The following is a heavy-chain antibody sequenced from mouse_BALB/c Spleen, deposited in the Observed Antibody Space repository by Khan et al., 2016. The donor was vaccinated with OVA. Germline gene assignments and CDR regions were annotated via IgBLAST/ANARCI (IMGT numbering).Heavy chain of an antibody. CDR1: GYSITSGYG. V-gene: IGHV3-2*02. CDR3: ARTARIKY. D-gene: IGHD1-2*01. Sequence: EVKLLESGPGLVKPSQSLSLTCTVTGYSITSGYGWNWIRQFPGNKLEWMGYISYSGSTNSNPSLKSRISITRDTSKNQFFLQLNSVTTEDTATYYCARTARIKYWGQGTTLTVSS. CDR2: ISYSGST. J-gene: IGHJ2*01.